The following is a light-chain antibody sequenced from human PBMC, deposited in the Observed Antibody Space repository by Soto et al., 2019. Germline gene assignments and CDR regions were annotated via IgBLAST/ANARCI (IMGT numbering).Light chain of an antibody. Sequence: QSVLTQPASVSGSPGQPITISCTGTSSDVGGYNYVSWYQQHPGKAPKLMIYEVSNRPSGVSNRFSGSKSGNTASLTISGLQAEDEADYYCSSYTSSSVVFGGGTQLTVL. CDR3: SSYTSSSVV. CDR1: SSDVGGYNY. J-gene: IGLJ2*01. CDR2: EVS. V-gene: IGLV2-14*01.